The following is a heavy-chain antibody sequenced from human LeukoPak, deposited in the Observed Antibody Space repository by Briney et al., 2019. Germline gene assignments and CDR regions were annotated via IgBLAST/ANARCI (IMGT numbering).Heavy chain of an antibody. V-gene: IGHV3-23*01. CDR3: AKDRSGDLSCMDV. CDR1: GFTFSSYA. D-gene: IGHD2-21*02. CDR2: ISGSGGST. J-gene: IGHJ6*02. Sequence: GGSLRLSCAAPGFTFSSYAMSWVRQAPGKGLEWVSAISGSGGSTYYADSVKGRFTISRDNSKNTLYLQMNSLRAEDTAVYYCAKDRSGDLSCMDVWGQGTTVTVSS.